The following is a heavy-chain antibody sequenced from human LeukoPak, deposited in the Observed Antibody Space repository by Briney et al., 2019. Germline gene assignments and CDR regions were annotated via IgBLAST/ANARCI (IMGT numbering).Heavy chain of an antibody. D-gene: IGHD1-26*01. CDR2: IRNKAHSYTT. V-gene: IGHV3-72*01. CDR1: GFTLNDYF. J-gene: IGHJ4*02. CDR3: AKDLSGTYYVGY. Sequence: PGGSLRLPYAASGFTLNDYFMDWARQAPGKGLEWVGRIRNKAHSYTTDYAASVKGRFTISRDDSKDSVYLQMNSLETEDTAVYHCAKDLSGTYYVGYWGKGTLVTVSS.